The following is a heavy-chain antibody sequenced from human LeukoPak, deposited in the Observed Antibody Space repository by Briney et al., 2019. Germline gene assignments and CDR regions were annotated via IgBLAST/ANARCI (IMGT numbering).Heavy chain of an antibody. CDR1: GYTFTSYG. J-gene: IGHJ6*03. V-gene: IGHV1-18*01. Sequence: AASVKVSCKASGYTFTSYGISWVRQAPGQGLEGMGWISAYNGNTNYAQKLQGRVTMTTDTSTSTAYMELRSLRSDDTAVYYCARIPGRLRADYYYYYIDVWGKGTTVTVSS. CDR2: ISAYNGNT. D-gene: IGHD5-12*01. CDR3: ARIPGRLRADYYYYYIDV.